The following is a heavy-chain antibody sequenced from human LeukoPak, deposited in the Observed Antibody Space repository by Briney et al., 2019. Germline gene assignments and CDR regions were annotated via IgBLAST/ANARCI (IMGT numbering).Heavy chain of an antibody. CDR3: ARGRQDVTMIVVVMTAVSYYLDV. D-gene: IGHD3-22*01. J-gene: IGHJ6*03. Sequence: SETLSLTCAVYGGSFSGYYWTWIRQTPEKGLEWIGEMNPSGSTNYNPSLKSRVTISVDTSKNQFSLELSSVTAADTAVYYCARGRQDVTMIVVVMTAVSYYLDVWSKGTTVTVS. CDR1: GGSFSGYY. CDR2: MNPSGST. V-gene: IGHV4-34*01.